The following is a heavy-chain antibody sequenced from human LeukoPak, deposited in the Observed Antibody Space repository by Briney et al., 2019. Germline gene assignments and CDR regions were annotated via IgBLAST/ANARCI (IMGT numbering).Heavy chain of an antibody. CDR2: ISWNSGSI. CDR1: GFTFDDYA. V-gene: IGHV3-9*01. Sequence: PGGSLRLSRAASGFTFDDYAMHWVRQAPGKGLEWVSGISWNSGSIGYADSVKGRFTISRDNAKNSLYLQMNSLRAEDTALYYCAKDGGGYSYGYFDYWGQGTLVTVSS. J-gene: IGHJ4*02. CDR3: AKDGGGYSYGYFDY. D-gene: IGHD5-18*01.